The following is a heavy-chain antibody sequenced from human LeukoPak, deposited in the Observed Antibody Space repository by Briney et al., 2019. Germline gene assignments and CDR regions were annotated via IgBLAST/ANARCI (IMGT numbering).Heavy chain of an antibody. CDR2: IKSDGTYT. CDR3: ARDSKIQLWLRIVDYYGMDV. D-gene: IGHD5-18*01. Sequence: GVSLRLSCAASGFRFSSEWMHWVRQAPGKGLVWVSVIKSDGTYTNYADSVKGRFTISRDNAKNSLYLQMNSLRAEDTAVYYCARDSKIQLWLRIVDYYGMDVWGQGTTVTVSS. J-gene: IGHJ6*02. CDR1: GFRFSSEW. V-gene: IGHV3-74*01.